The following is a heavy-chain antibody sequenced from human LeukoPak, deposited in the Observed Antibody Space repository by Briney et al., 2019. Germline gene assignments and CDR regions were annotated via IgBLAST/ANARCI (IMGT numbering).Heavy chain of an antibody. Sequence: GGSLRLSCAASGFTFSDYYMGWTRQAPGKGLEWLSYISGSGTTIFYADSVKGRFTISRDNAKNSLDLQMNSLRAEDTAVYYCGRDFGLIGTKRSFDIWGQGTLVTVSS. CDR1: GFTFSDYY. CDR3: GRDFGLIGTKRSFDI. J-gene: IGHJ3*02. V-gene: IGHV3-11*01. CDR2: ISGSGTTI. D-gene: IGHD1-7*01.